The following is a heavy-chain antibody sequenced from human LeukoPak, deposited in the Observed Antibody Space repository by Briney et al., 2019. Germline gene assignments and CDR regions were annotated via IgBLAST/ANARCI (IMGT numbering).Heavy chain of an antibody. CDR2: ISAYNGNT. V-gene: IGHV1-18*01. CDR1: GYTFTSYG. D-gene: IGHD3-3*01. J-gene: IGHJ6*03. CDR3: ARLPVRHSFWSGSALSDAYMDV. Sequence: ASVKVSCKASGYTFTSYGISWVRQAPGQGLEWMGWISAYNGNTNYAQKLQGRVTMTTDTSTSTAYMELRSLRSDDTAVYYCARLPVRHSFWSGSALSDAYMDVWGKGTTVTVSS.